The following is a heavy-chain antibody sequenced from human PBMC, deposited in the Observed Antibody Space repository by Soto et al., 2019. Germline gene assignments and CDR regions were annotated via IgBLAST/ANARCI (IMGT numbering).Heavy chain of an antibody. CDR1: GGTFSSYA. CDR2: IIPIFGTA. D-gene: IGHD2-8*01. CDR3: ARDGAGYCTNGLCYTSWFDP. V-gene: IGHV1-69*01. J-gene: IGHJ5*02. Sequence: QVQLVQSGAEVKKPGSSVTVSCKASGGTFSSYAISWVRQAPGQGLEWMGGIIPIFGTANYAQKFQRRDTITADESTSTAYMELSSLASEYTAVDYCARDGAGYCTNGLCYTSWFDPWGQGPLVTVSS.